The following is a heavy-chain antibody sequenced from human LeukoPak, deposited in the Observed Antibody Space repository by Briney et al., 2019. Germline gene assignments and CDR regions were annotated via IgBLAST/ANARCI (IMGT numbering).Heavy chain of an antibody. D-gene: IGHD1-26*01. CDR1: GGSISSYY. J-gene: IGHJ4*02. Sequence: SETLSLTCTVSGGSISSYYWSWIRQPPGKGLEWIGYIYYSGSTNYNPSLKSRVTISVDTSKNQFSLKLSSVTAADTAVYYCARSGTTYSGSYYGYFGYWGQGTLVTVSS. CDR2: IYYSGST. V-gene: IGHV4-59*01. CDR3: ARSGTTYSGSYYGYFGY.